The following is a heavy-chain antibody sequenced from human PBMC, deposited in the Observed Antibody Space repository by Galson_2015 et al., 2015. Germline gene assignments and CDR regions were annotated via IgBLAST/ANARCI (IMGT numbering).Heavy chain of an antibody. J-gene: IGHJ4*02. D-gene: IGHD4-17*01. CDR3: ARAPLRDYGDYLDY. CDR1: GFTVATHY. V-gene: IGHV3-53*01. CDR2: IYSDGSS. Sequence: SLRLSCAASGFTVATHYMSWVRQAPGKGLEWVSVIYSDGSSFYEDSVTGRFAISRDSSKNALYLQMNSLRAEDTAVYYCARAPLRDYGDYLDYWGQGALVTVSS.